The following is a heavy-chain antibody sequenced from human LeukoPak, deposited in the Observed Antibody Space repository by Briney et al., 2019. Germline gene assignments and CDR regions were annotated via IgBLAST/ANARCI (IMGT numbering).Heavy chain of an antibody. CDR1: GGSMSSYY. CDR3: ARDRGSD. CDR2: MYYSGTS. Sequence: SETLSLTCTVSGGSMSSYYWSWIRQPPGKGLEYIGYMYYSGTSKYNPSLKSRVTISINTSKNQLSLKLSSVTAADTAVYYCARDRGSDWGQGTLVTVSS. D-gene: IGHD1-26*01. V-gene: IGHV4-59*13. J-gene: IGHJ4*02.